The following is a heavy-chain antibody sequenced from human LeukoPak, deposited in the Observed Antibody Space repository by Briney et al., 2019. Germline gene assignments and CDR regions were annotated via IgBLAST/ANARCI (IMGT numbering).Heavy chain of an antibody. D-gene: IGHD3-10*01. CDR3: ASRVVGWKRSSITMVRGVIN. J-gene: IGHJ4*02. Sequence: SETLSLTCAVYGGSFSGYYWSWIRQPPGKGLEWIGEINHSGSTNYNPSLKSRVTISVDTSKNQFSLKLSSVTAADTAVYYCASRVVGWKRSSITMVRGVINWGQGTLVTVSS. CDR1: GGSFSGYY. CDR2: INHSGST. V-gene: IGHV4-34*01.